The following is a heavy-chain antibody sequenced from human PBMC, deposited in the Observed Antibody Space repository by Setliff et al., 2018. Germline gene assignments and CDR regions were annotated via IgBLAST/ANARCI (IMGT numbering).Heavy chain of an antibody. CDR3: ARSGDYGSGRLSP. V-gene: IGHV4-61*02. J-gene: IGHJ5*02. D-gene: IGHD3-10*01. CDR2: INASGST. Sequence: SETLSLTCTVSGGSISSGDHYWSWIRQPAGKGLEWIGRINASGSTNYNPSLKSRVTISVDTSKNQFSLKLTSVTAADTAVYYCARSGDYGSGRLSPWGQGTLVTVSS. CDR1: GGSISSGDHY.